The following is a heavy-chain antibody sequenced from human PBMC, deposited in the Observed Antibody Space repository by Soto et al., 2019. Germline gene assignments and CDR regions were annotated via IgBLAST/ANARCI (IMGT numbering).Heavy chain of an antibody. Sequence: GGSQRLSCAASGFTFRSYGRHWVRQAPGKGLEWVAVIWYDGSNKYYADSVKGRFTISRDNSKNTLYLQMNSLRAEDTAVYYCARALTPGIAAPYYYYGMDVWGQGTTVTVSS. CDR1: GFTFRSYG. J-gene: IGHJ6*02. CDR2: IWYDGSNK. V-gene: IGHV3-33*01. CDR3: ARALTPGIAAPYYYYGMDV. D-gene: IGHD6-6*01.